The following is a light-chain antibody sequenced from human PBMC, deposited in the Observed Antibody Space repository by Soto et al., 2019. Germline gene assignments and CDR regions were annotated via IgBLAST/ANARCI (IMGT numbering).Light chain of an antibody. CDR1: SGHSSYA. V-gene: IGLV4-69*01. Sequence: QLVLTQSPSVSAPLGASVKLTCTLSSGHSSYAIAWHQQQPERGPRFLLKLNSDGSHNKGDGIPDRFSGSSSGAERFLTISSLQSEDEAEYYCQTWGTDIPVFGTGTKVTVL. CDR3: QTWGTDIPV. CDR2: LNSDGSH. J-gene: IGLJ1*01.